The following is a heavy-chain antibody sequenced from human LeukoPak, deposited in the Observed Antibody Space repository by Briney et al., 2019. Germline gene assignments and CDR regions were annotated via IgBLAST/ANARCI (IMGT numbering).Heavy chain of an antibody. Sequence: KTSETLSLTCAVYGGSFSGYYWTWIRQAPGEGLEWIGEINPSGRISYNPSLKSRLTISVDASKNQFSLNLRSLTAADTAVYYCARGRQEVSMIVVVMTAVSYYLDVWGKGTTVTVS. CDR3: ARGRQEVSMIVVVMTAVSYYLDV. CDR1: GGSFSGYY. D-gene: IGHD3-22*01. CDR2: INPSGRI. J-gene: IGHJ6*03. V-gene: IGHV4-34*01.